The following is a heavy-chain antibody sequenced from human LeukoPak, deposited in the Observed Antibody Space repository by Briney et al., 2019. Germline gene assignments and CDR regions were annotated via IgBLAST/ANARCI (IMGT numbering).Heavy chain of an antibody. CDR2: IKQDGSEK. Sequence: GGSLRLSCAASGFTFSSYWMSWVRQAPGKGLEWVANIKQDGSEKYYVDSVKGRFTISRDNAKNSLYLQMNSLRAEDTAVYYCARDVLSSHMWFDPWGQGTLVTVSS. D-gene: IGHD2-15*01. J-gene: IGHJ5*02. CDR1: GFTFSSYW. V-gene: IGHV3-7*01. CDR3: ARDVLSSHMWFDP.